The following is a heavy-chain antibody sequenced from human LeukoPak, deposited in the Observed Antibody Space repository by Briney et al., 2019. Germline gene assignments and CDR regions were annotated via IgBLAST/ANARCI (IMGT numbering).Heavy chain of an antibody. CDR1: GGTFSSYA. D-gene: IGHD3-10*01. Sequence: ASVKVSCKASGGTFSSYAISWVRQAPGQGLEWMGGIIPIFGTANYAQKFQGRVTITADKSTSTAYMELSSLRSEDTAVYYCARQGLWFGNSYYYYMDVWGKGTTVTISS. CDR2: IIPIFGTA. V-gene: IGHV1-69*06. J-gene: IGHJ6*03. CDR3: ARQGLWFGNSYYYYMDV.